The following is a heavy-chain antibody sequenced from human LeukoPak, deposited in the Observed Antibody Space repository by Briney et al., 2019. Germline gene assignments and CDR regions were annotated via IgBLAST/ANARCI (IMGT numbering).Heavy chain of an antibody. CDR1: GGSISSGGYY. Sequence: SQTLSLTCIVSGGSISSGGYYWSWIRQHPGKGLEWIGYMFNSGSPYYNPSLKSRVTLSVDTSQNQFSLKLSSVTAADTAVYYCACTTADPIDYWGQGTLVTVSS. V-gene: IGHV4-31*02. D-gene: IGHD1-1*01. CDR2: MFNSGSP. CDR3: ACTTADPIDY. J-gene: IGHJ4*02.